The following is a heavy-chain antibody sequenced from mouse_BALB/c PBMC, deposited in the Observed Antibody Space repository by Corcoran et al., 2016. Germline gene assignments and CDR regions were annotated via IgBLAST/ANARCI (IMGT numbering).Heavy chain of an antibody. CDR1: GFNIKDTY. CDR3: ANWDWYFDV. J-gene: IGHJ1*01. Sequence: EVQLQQSGAELVKPGASVKLSCTASGFNIKDTYMHWVKQRPEQGLAWIGRIDPANGNTKYDPKFQGKATITADTSSNTAYLQLSSLTSDDTAVYYCANWDWYFDVWGAGTTVTVSS. V-gene: IGHV14-3*02. D-gene: IGHD4-1*01. CDR2: IDPANGNT.